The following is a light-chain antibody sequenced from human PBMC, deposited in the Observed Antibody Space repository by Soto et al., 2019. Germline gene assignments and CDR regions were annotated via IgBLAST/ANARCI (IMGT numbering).Light chain of an antibody. CDR2: GAS. CDR3: QQYKNWPTLT. CDR1: QSVSSN. Sequence: MTQSPSTLSGSVGDRVTITCRSSQSVSSNLAWYQQKPGQAHRLLIYGASTRATGIPARFSGSGSGTEFTLTISSLQSEDFAVYYRQQYKNWPTLTFGQGTRLEIK. J-gene: IGKJ5*01. V-gene: IGKV3-15*01.